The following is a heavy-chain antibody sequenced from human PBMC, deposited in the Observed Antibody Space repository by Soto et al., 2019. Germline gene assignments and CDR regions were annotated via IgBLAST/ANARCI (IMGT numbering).Heavy chain of an antibody. V-gene: IGHV1-69*02. CDR1: GGTFSSYT. CDR3: ARAQGYCSSTGCYNWFDP. Sequence: QVQLVQSGAEVKKPGSSVKVSCKASGGTFSSYTISWVRQAPGQGLEWMGRIIPILGIANYAQKFQGRLTINADXXTXTXXTALSSLRYEDTAAYYCARAQGYCSSTGCYNWFDPWGQGPLVTVSS. CDR2: IIPILGIA. D-gene: IGHD2-2*01. J-gene: IGHJ5*02.